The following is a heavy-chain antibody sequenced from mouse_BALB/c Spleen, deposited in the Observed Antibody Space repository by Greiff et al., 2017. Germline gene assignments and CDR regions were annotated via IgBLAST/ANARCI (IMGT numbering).Heavy chain of an antibody. J-gene: IGHJ2*01. CDR2: ISSGGGST. CDR1: GFAFSSYD. CDR3: ARHHYYGYYFDY. D-gene: IGHD1-2*01. V-gene: IGHV5-12-1*01. Sequence: EVMLVESGGGLVKPGGSLKLSCAASGFAFSSYDMSWVRQTPEKRLEWVAYISSGGGSTYYPDTVKGRFTISRDNAKNTLYLQMSSLKSEDTAMYYCARHHYYGYYFDYWGQGTTLTVSS.